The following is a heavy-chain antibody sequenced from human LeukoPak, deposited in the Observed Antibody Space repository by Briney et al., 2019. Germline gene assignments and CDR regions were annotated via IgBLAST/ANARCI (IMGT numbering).Heavy chain of an antibody. Sequence: PSETLSLTRTVSGGSFSSGGYYWSWIRQHPGKGLEWIGYIYYRGSTYYNPPLKSRVTISVDTSKNQFSLKLSSVTAADTAVYYCAGHDCSGGSCYFDYWGQGTLVTVSS. CDR1: GGSFSSGGYY. CDR2: IYYRGST. V-gene: IGHV4-31*03. CDR3: AGHDCSGGSCYFDY. J-gene: IGHJ4*02. D-gene: IGHD2-15*01.